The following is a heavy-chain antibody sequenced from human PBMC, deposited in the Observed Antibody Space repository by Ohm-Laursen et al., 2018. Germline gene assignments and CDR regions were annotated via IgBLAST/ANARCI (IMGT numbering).Heavy chain of an antibody. V-gene: IGHV4-34*12. D-gene: IGHD6-6*01. CDR3: ARESMGQRGYYFDH. CDR2: IIHSGIT. J-gene: IGHJ4*02. Sequence: SETLSLTCAVSGGSFTGYYWSLIRQPPGKGLEWIGDIIHSGITNYNPSLKSRLTISVDTSKNQFSLKLSSVTAADTAVYYCARESMGQRGYYFDHWGQGTLVTVSS. CDR1: GGSFTGYY.